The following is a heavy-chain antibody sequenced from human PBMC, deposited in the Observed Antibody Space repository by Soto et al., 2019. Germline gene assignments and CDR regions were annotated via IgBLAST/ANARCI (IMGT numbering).Heavy chain of an antibody. CDR3: ARAGVRFLEWLFY. D-gene: IGHD3-3*01. J-gene: IGHJ4*02. CDR1: GFTFSSYG. Sequence: PGGSLRLSCTASGFTFSSYGMHWVRQAPGKGLEWVAVIWYDGSNKYYADSVKGRFTISRDNSKNTLYLQMNSLRAEDTAVYYCARAGVRFLEWLFYWGQGTLVTVSS. CDR2: IWYDGSNK. V-gene: IGHV3-33*01.